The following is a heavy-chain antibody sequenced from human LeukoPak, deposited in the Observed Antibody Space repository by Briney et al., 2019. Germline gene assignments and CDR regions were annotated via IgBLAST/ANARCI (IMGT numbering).Heavy chain of an antibody. CDR1: GFTFSDYY. D-gene: IGHD2-2*01. CDR2: IRNKANSYTT. CDR3: ARRILSTSWTDSFDI. Sequence: GGSLRLSCAVSGFTFSDYYMDWVRQAPGKGLEWVGRIRNKANSYTTEYAASVKGRFTISRDDSKNSLYLQMNSLKAEDTAVYYCARRILSTSWTDSFDIWGQGTMVTVSS. J-gene: IGHJ3*02. V-gene: IGHV3-72*01.